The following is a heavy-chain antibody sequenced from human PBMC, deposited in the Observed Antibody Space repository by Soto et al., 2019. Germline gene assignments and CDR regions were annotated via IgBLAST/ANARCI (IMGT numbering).Heavy chain of an antibody. CDR3: ARMGVIPFYYYGMDV. J-gene: IGHJ6*02. V-gene: IGHV3-66*01. D-gene: IGHD3-16*02. CDR2: IYSGGST. Sequence: EGQLVESGGGLVQPGGSLRLSCAASGFTVSSNYMSWVRQAPGKGLEWVSVIYSGGSTYYADSVKGRFTISRDNSKNTLYLQMNSLRAEDTAVYYCARMGVIPFYYYGMDVWGQGTTVTVSS. CDR1: GFTVSSNY.